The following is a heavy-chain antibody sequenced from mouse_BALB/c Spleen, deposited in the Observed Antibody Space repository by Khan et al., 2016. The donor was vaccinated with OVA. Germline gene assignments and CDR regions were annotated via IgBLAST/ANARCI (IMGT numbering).Heavy chain of an antibody. CDR3: ARRDYGYNWFAY. CDR1: GYTFTDYS. V-gene: IGHV9-2-1*01. Sequence: LVESGPELKKPGETVKISCKASGYTFTDYSVHWVKQAPGKGLKWMGWINTETGEPTYADDFKGRFAFSLETSASTAFLQINNLKNEDTATYFCARRDYGYNWFAYWGQGTLVTVSA. J-gene: IGHJ3*01. D-gene: IGHD2-2*01. CDR2: INTETGEP.